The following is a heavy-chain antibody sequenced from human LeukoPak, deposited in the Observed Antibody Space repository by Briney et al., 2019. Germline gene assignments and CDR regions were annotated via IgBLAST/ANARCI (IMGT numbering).Heavy chain of an antibody. Sequence: PSETLSLTCTVSGGSISSYYWSWIRQPPGKGLEWIGYIYNSGSTNYNHSLKSRVTISEDMPNNQFSLKLSSVTAADTAVYYCARALRLWGGNSGIAFDIWGQGTMVTVSS. V-gene: IGHV4-59*01. CDR1: GGSISSYY. D-gene: IGHD4-23*01. CDR3: ARALRLWGGNSGIAFDI. J-gene: IGHJ3*02. CDR2: IYNSGST.